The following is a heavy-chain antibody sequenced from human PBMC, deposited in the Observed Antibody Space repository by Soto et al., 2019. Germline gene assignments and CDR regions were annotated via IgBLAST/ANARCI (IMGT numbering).Heavy chain of an antibody. V-gene: IGHV3-11*01. CDR3: ARDPDYDILTGYCGY. D-gene: IGHD3-9*01. Sequence: GGSLRLSCAASGFTFSDYYMSWIRQAPGKGLEWVSYISSSGSTIYYADSVKGRFTISRDNAKNSLYLQMNSLRAEDTAVYYCARDPDYDILTGYCGYWGQGTLVTVSS. J-gene: IGHJ4*02. CDR2: ISSSGSTI. CDR1: GFTFSDYY.